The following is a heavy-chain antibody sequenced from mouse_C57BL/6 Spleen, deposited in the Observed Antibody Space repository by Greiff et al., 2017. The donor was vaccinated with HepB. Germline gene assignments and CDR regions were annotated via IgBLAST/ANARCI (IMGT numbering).Heavy chain of an antibody. CDR1: GYTFTSYG. D-gene: IGHD1-1*01. Sequence: VQLQESGAELARPGASVKLSCKASGYTFTSYGISWVKQRTGQGLEWIGEIYPRSGNTYYNEKFKGKATLTADKSSSTAYMELRSLTSEDSAVYFCAHPFITTVVATPYWGQGTTLTVSS. CDR2: IYPRSGNT. J-gene: IGHJ2*01. CDR3: AHPFITTVVATPY. V-gene: IGHV1-81*01.